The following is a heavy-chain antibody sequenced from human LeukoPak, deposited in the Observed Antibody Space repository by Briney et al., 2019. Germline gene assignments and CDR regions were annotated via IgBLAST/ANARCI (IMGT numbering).Heavy chain of an antibody. J-gene: IGHJ4*02. CDR1: GFTFSSYW. D-gene: IGHD6-13*01. CDR2: IKQDGSEK. V-gene: IGHV3-7*01. CDR3: ARDTRQQPNRHSSYFDY. Sequence: GGSLRLSCAASGFTFSSYWMSWVRQAPGKGLEWVANIKQDGSEKYYVDSVKGRFTISRDNAKNSLYLQMNSLRAEDTAVYYCARDTRQQPNRHSSYFDYWGQGTLVTVSS.